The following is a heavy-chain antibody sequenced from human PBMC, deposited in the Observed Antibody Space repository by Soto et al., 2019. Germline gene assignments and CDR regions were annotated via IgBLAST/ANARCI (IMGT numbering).Heavy chain of an antibody. V-gene: IGHV3-21*01. CDR1: GFTFSSYS. J-gene: IGHJ4*02. Sequence: GGSLRLSCAASGFTFSSYSMNWVRQAPGKGLEWVSSISSSSSYIYYADSVKGRFTISRDNAKNSLYLQMNSLRAEDTAVYYCAREGLYCTNGVCYGYFDYWGQGTLVTVSS. D-gene: IGHD2-8*01. CDR2: ISSSSSYI. CDR3: AREGLYCTNGVCYGYFDY.